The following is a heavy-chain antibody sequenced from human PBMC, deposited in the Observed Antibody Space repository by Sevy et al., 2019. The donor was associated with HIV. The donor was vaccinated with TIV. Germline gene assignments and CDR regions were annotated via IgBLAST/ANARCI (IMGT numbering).Heavy chain of an antibody. CDR2: INPNSGGT. CDR3: AGDRPIPPRGRTPPQPNWFDH. CDR1: GYTFTGYY. Sequence: ASVKVSCKASGYTFTGYYMHWVRQAPGQGLEWMGRINPNSGGTNYAQKFQGRVTMTRDTSISTAYMELSRLRSDDTDVYYCAGDRPIPPRGRTPPQPNWFDHWGQGTLVTVSS. V-gene: IGHV1-2*05. J-gene: IGHJ5*02. D-gene: IGHD5-12*01.